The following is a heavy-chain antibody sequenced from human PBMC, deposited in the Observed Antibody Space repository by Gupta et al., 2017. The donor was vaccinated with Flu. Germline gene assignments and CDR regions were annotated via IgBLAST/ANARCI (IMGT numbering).Heavy chain of an antibody. CDR3: TGSPVYAMDV. CDR1: GFSFSDSA. Sequence: EVQLVESGGGLVPPGGSLKLSCAASGFSFSDSAMHWVRQASGKGLEWVARIRSKANSYATAYAASVKGRFSISRDDSKNTAHLQMNSLKTEDTAVYYCTGSPVYAMDVWGQGTTVTVSS. J-gene: IGHJ6*02. V-gene: IGHV3-73*01. CDR2: IRSKANSYAT. D-gene: IGHD2-8*01.